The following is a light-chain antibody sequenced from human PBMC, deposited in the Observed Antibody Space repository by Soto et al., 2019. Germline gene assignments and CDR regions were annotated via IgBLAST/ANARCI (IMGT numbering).Light chain of an antibody. Sequence: ERVMTQSPVTLSVSPGERAILSCRASQSVSNNLAWYQQKPGQAPRLLIYGASTRATGIPARFSGSGSGTEFTLTISSLQSEDFAVYYCQQYNNWPPGTFGQGTKVEIK. CDR1: QSVSNN. CDR2: GAS. J-gene: IGKJ1*01. V-gene: IGKV3-15*01. CDR3: QQYNNWPPGT.